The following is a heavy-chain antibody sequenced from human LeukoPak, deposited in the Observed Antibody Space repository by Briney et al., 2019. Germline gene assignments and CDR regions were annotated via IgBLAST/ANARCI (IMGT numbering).Heavy chain of an antibody. V-gene: IGHV3-9*03. Sequence: GGSLRLSCAASGFTFNDYAMYWVRQAPGKGLEWVSGISWNSGSIGYADSVKGRFTISRDNAKNSLYLQMNSLRAEDMALYYCARGGYYDSSGAWYFDLWGRGTLVTVSS. CDR2: ISWNSGSI. D-gene: IGHD3-22*01. CDR3: ARGGYYDSSGAWYFDL. J-gene: IGHJ2*01. CDR1: GFTFNDYA.